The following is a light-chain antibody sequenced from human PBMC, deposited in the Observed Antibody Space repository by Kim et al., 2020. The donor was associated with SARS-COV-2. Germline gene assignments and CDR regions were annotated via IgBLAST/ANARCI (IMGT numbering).Light chain of an antibody. Sequence: ASVGDRVTIACRASQSISVSLAWYQQKPGKVPKLLIYKASSLQSGVPSRFSGSGSGTEFTLTISSLQPDDFATYFCQQYNTYPWTFGQGTKVDIK. CDR3: QQYNTYPWT. CDR2: KAS. V-gene: IGKV1-5*03. J-gene: IGKJ1*01. CDR1: QSISVS.